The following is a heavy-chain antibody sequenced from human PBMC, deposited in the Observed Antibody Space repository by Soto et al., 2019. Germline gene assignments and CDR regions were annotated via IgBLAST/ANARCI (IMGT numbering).Heavy chain of an antibody. CDR1: GGSFSGYY. CDR3: ARDIVVVPAAKGRGYYYGMDV. Sequence: SETLSLTCAVYGGSFSGYYWSWIRQPPGKGLEWIGEINHSGSTNYNPSLKSRVTISVDTSKNQFSLKLSSVTAADTAVYYCARDIVVVPAAKGRGYYYGMDVSGQATTVTVSS. D-gene: IGHD2-2*01. J-gene: IGHJ6*02. V-gene: IGHV4-34*01. CDR2: INHSGST.